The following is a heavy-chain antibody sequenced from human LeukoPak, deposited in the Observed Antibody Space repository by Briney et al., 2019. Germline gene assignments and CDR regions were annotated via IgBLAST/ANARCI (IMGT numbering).Heavy chain of an antibody. CDR1: GGSFSGYY. V-gene: IGHV4-34*01. CDR2: INHSGST. J-gene: IGHJ5*02. Sequence: SETLSLTCAVYGGSFSGYYWSWIRQPPGKGLEWIGEINHSGSTNYNPSLKSRVTISVDTPKNQFSLKLSSVTAADTAVYYCAREYPKGGSYRSDPWGQGTLVTVSS. D-gene: IGHD1-26*01. CDR3: AREYPKGGSYRSDP.